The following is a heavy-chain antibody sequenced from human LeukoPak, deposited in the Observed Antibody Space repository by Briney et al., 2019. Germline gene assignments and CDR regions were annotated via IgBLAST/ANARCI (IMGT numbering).Heavy chain of an antibody. CDR2: IYYSGST. D-gene: IGHD3-10*01. CDR3: ARDKGGSGSPMYYFDY. J-gene: IGHJ4*02. CDR1: GGSFSGYY. Sequence: SETLSLTCAVYGGSFSGYYWSWIRQPPGKGLEWIGYIYYSGSTNYNPSLKSRVTISVDTSKNQFSLKLSSVTAADTAVYYCARDKGGSGSPMYYFDYWGQGTLVTVSS. V-gene: IGHV4-59*01.